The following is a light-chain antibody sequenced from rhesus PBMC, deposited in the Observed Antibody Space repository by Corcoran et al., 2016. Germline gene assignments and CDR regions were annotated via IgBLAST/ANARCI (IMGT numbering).Light chain of an antibody. CDR3: LQHKTYTLT. Sequence: DIQMTQSPTSLSASVGDTVTITCRASQDIGSFLNWFQQKPGKAPNLLISAASSLEGGVPSRFSGSGSGTYFTLSISSLQPEDFAVYYWLQHKTYTLTFGGGTKVEL. V-gene: IGKV1-28*02. CDR2: AAS. J-gene: IGKJ4*01. CDR1: QDIGSF.